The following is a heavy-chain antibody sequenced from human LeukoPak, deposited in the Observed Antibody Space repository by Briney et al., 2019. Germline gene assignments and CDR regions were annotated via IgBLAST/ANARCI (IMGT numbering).Heavy chain of an antibody. CDR1: GGSISSYY. CDR3: ARARPRYSSSWYGRGNWFDP. Sequence: SETLSLTCTVSGGSISSYYWSWIRQPPGKGLEWIGYIYYSGSTNYNPSLKSRVTISVDTSKNQFSLKLSSVTAADTAVYYCARARPRYSSSWYGRGNWFDPWGQGTLVTVSS. D-gene: IGHD6-13*01. V-gene: IGHV4-59*12. CDR2: IYYSGST. J-gene: IGHJ5*02.